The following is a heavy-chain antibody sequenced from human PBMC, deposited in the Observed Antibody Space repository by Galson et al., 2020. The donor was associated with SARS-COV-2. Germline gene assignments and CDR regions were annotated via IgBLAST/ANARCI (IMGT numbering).Heavy chain of an antibody. J-gene: IGHJ4*02. V-gene: IGHV3-9*01. CDR1: GFTFDDYA. CDR2: ISWNSGSI. Sequence: GGSLRLSCAASGFTFDDYAMHWVRQAPGKGLEWVSGISWNSGSIGYADSVKGRFTISRDNAKNSLYLQMNSLRAEDTALYYCAKLPDQGLDYWGQGTLVTVSS. CDR3: AKLPDQGLDY.